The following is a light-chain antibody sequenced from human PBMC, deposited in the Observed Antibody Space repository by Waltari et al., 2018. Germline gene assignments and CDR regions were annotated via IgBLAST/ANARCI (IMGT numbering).Light chain of an antibody. J-gene: IGLJ3*02. CDR1: YSNLGSNV. CDR2: RND. CDR3: AAWDDSLNGHWV. Sequence: QSVLTQPPSASGTPGQRVTISCSGRYSNLGSNVVNWYQQLPGKAPKLLIYRNDQRPSGVPDRFSGSKSDSSASLAIGGLQSEDEADYYCAAWDDSLNGHWVFGGGTKVTVL. V-gene: IGLV1-44*01.